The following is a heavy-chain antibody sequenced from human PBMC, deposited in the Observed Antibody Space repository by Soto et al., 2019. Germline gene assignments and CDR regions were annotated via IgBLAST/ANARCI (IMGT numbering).Heavy chain of an antibody. CDR1: GFTFSSYG. V-gene: IGHV3-33*01. CDR3: ARDRGSSSFSDAFDI. D-gene: IGHD6-6*01. J-gene: IGHJ3*02. CDR2: IWYDGSNK. Sequence: GGSLRLSCAASGFTFSSYGMHWVRQAPGKGLEWVAVIWYDGSNKYYADSVKGRFTISRDNSKNTLYLQMNSLRAEDTAVYYCARDRGSSSFSDAFDIWGQGTMVTVSS.